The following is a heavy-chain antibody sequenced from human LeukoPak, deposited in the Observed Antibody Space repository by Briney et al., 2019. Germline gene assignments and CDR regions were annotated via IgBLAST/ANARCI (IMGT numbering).Heavy chain of an antibody. CDR1: GFTFSDYY. D-gene: IGHD2-2*01. CDR3: ARIDGSSSTRGSDY. Sequence: GGSLRLSCAASGFTFSDYYMSWIRQAPGKGLEWGSYISSSGSTIYYADSVKGRFTISRDNAKNSLYLQMNSLRAEDTAVSYCARIDGSSSTRGSDYWGQETLVTVSS. V-gene: IGHV3-11*01. CDR2: ISSSGSTI. J-gene: IGHJ4*02.